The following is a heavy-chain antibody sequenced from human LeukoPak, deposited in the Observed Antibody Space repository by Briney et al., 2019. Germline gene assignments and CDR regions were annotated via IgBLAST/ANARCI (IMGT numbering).Heavy chain of an antibody. J-gene: IGHJ6*02. D-gene: IGHD3-9*01. CDR1: GGSFSGYY. V-gene: IGHV4-34*01. CDR2: INHSGST. Sequence: PSETLSLTCAVYGGSFSGYYWSWIRQPPGKGLEWIGEINHSGSTNYNPSLKSRVTMSVDTSKNQFSLKLSSVTAADTAVYYCARDPISYYYGMDVWGQGTTVTVSS. CDR3: ARDPISYYYGMDV.